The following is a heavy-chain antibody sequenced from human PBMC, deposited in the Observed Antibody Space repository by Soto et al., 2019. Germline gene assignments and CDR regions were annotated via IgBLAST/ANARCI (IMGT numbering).Heavy chain of an antibody. V-gene: IGHV3-23*01. CDR2: ISGSGGST. CDR1: GFTFSSYA. J-gene: IGHJ4*02. D-gene: IGHD3-22*01. CDR3: ANSNYYDSSGYYWA. Sequence: EVQLLESGGSLVQPGGSLRLSCAASGFTFSSYAMRWVRQAPGKGLEWVSAISGSGGSTYYADSVKGRFTISRDNSKNTLSLQMNSLRAEDTAVYYCANSNYYDSSGYYWAWGQGTLVTVSS.